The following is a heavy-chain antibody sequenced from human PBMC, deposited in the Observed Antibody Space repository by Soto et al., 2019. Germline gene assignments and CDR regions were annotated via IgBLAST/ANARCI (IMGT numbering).Heavy chain of an antibody. CDR3: ARQNMITFGGVPSDAFDI. D-gene: IGHD3-16*01. J-gene: IGHJ3*02. V-gene: IGHV4-39*01. CDR2: IYYSGST. Sequence: ETLYLTCTVSGGSISSSSYYWGWIRQPPGKGREWIGSIYYSGSTYYTPSLKSRVTISVDTSKNQFSLKLSSVTAADTAVYYCARQNMITFGGVPSDAFDIWGQGTMVT. CDR1: GGSISSSSYY.